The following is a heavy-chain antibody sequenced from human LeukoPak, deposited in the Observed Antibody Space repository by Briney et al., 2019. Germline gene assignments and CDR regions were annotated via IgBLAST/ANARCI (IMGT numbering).Heavy chain of an antibody. Sequence: GGSLRLSCTASGFTVSSNYMTWVRQAPGKGLEWVSVIYSGGSTYYTDSVKGRFTISRDNSKNTLYLQMSRLRAEDTAVYYCARDEPSPDSTDLDYWGQGTLVTVSS. D-gene: IGHD2/OR15-2a*01. CDR1: GFTVSSNY. CDR2: IYSGGST. CDR3: ARDEPSPDSTDLDY. J-gene: IGHJ4*02. V-gene: IGHV3-66*01.